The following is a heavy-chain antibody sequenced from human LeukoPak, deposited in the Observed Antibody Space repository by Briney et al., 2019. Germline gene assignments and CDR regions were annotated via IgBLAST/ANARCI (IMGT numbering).Heavy chain of an antibody. CDR2: IYYSGST. V-gene: IGHV4-39*07. J-gene: IGHJ4*02. CDR3: ASAKWLLPDY. Sequence: SETLSLTCTVSGGSISSSSYYWGWIRQPPGKGLEWIGSIYYSGSTYYNPSLKSRVTMSVDTSKNQFSLKLSSVTAADTAVYYCASAKWLLPDYWGQGTLVTVSS. D-gene: IGHD3-22*01. CDR1: GGSISSSSYY.